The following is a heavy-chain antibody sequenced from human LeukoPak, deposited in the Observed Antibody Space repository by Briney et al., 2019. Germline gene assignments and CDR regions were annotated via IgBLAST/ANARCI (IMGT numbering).Heavy chain of an antibody. CDR3: AKETGDVYGDQVFDC. D-gene: IGHD4-17*01. CDR2: ISGSGGST. J-gene: IGHJ4*02. V-gene: IGHV3-23*01. CDR1: GFTFSSYA. Sequence: GSLRLSCAASGFTFSSYAMSWVRQAPGKGLEWVSAISGSGGSTFYADSVKGRFTSSRDNSKNTLYLQMNSLRAEDTAVYYCAKETGDVYGDQVFDCWGQGTLVTVSS.